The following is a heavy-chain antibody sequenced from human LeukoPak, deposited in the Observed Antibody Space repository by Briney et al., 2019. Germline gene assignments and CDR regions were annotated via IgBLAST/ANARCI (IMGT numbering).Heavy chain of an antibody. CDR1: GGSISSGDYY. J-gene: IGHJ4*02. CDR2: IYYGGST. V-gene: IGHV4-30-4*01. D-gene: IGHD3-22*01. CDR3: ARVYDSSGYYWDY. Sequence: SETLSLTCTVSGGSISSGDYYWSWIRQPPGKGLEWIGYIYYGGSTYYNPSLKSRVTISVDTSKNQFSLKLSSVTAADTAVYYCARVYDSSGYYWDYWGQGTLVTVSS.